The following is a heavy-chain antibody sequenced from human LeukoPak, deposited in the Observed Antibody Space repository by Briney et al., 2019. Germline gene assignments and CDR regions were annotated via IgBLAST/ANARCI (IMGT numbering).Heavy chain of an antibody. J-gene: IGHJ5*02. CDR3: AYSTTPSPSNWFDP. D-gene: IGHD6-13*01. CDR1: GGTFGSYA. V-gene: IGHV1-69*05. Sequence: ASVKVSCKASGGTFGSYAISWVRQAPGQGLEWMGGIIPIFGTANYAQKFQGRVTITTDESTSTAYMELGSLRSEDTAVYYCAYSTTPSPSNWFDPWGQGTLVTVSS. CDR2: IIPIFGTA.